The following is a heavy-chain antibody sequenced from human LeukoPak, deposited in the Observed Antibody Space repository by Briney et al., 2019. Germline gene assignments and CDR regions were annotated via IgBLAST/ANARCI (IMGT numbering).Heavy chain of an antibody. CDR2: VAHSGIT. CDR3: ARAPGGYYYYYYMDV. Sequence: SETLSLTCTVSGYSINSGYHWGWIRQPPGKGLEWIGSVAHSGITYKKPSLKSRVTISVDTSKNQFSLKLSSVTAADTAVYYCARAPGGYYYYYYMDVWGKGTTVTVSS. J-gene: IGHJ6*03. CDR1: GYSINSGYH. D-gene: IGHD2-8*02. V-gene: IGHV4-38-2*02.